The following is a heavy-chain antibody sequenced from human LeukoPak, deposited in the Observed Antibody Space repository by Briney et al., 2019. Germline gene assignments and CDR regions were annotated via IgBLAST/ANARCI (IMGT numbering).Heavy chain of an antibody. V-gene: IGHV4-39*02. Sequence: SETLSLTCIVSGGSFSTSAYYWGWVRQPPGEGLQWIGSIYHSGNTYYNSSLRSRVTISIDTSTSQFSLRLSSVTAADTAVYYCARETVLRGPGLYDYYYYGMDVWGQGTTVTVSS. CDR3: ARETVLRGPGLYDYYYYGMDV. D-gene: IGHD2-8*01. CDR2: IYHSGNT. J-gene: IGHJ6*02. CDR1: GGSFSTSAYY.